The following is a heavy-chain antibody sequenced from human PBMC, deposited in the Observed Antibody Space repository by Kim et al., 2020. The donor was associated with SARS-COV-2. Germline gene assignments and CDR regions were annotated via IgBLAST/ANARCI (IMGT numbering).Heavy chain of an antibody. CDR2: ISYDGSNK. V-gene: IGHV3-30*18. Sequence: GGSLRLSCAASGFTFSSYGMHWVRQAPGKGLEWVAVISYDGSNKYYADSVKGRFTISRDNSKNTLYLQMNSLRAEDTAVYYCAKGAKGYSSSWYYFDYWGQGTLVTVSS. CDR1: GFTFSSYG. CDR3: AKGAKGYSSSWYYFDY. J-gene: IGHJ4*02. D-gene: IGHD6-13*01.